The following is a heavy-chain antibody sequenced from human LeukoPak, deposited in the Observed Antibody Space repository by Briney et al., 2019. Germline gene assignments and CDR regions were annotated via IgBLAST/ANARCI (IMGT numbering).Heavy chain of an antibody. Sequence: GGSLRLSCAASGFTFSSYEMNWVRHAPGKGLEWVSYISSSGSTIYYADSVKGRFTISRDNAKNSLYLQMNSLRAEDTAVYYCARKSRSSGWDYFDYWGQGTPVTVSS. V-gene: IGHV3-48*03. CDR2: ISSSGSTI. J-gene: IGHJ4*02. CDR3: ARKSRSSGWDYFDY. CDR1: GFTFSSYE. D-gene: IGHD6-19*01.